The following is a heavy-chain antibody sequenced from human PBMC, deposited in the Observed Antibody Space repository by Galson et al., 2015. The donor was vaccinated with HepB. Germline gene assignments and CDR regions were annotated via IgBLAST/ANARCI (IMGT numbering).Heavy chain of an antibody. CDR3: ARVGGYELFGSMDV. D-gene: IGHD5-12*01. CDR2: IIPMYDET. J-gene: IGHJ6*02. Sequence: SVKVSCKASGGTFSSNPITWVRQAPGQGLEWVGGIIPMYDETNYTQKFEGRITITADESTSTAYMELSSLRSEDTAVYYCARVGGYELFGSMDVWGPGTTVTVS. V-gene: IGHV1-69*13. CDR1: GGTFSSNP.